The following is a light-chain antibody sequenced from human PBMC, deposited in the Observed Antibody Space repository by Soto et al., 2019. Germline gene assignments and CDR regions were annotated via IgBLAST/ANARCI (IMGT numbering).Light chain of an antibody. J-gene: IGLJ3*02. CDR1: SSNIGAGYD. V-gene: IGLV1-40*01. CDR3: QSYDSSLSGWV. CDR2: GNS. Sequence: QSVLTQPPSVSGAPGQRVTISCTGSSSNIGAGYDGHWYQQLPGTAPKLLIYGNSNRPSGVPDRFSGSKSGTSSSLAITGLRAVDDADYYCQSYDSSLSGWVFGGGTPLTVL.